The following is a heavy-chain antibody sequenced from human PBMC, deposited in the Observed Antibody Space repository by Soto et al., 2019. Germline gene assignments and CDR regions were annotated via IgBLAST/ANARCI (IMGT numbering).Heavy chain of an antibody. J-gene: IGHJ4*02. D-gene: IGHD6-6*01. CDR3: ARGFGRGYSSSSFPFDY. CDR2: MNPNSGNT. Sequence: ASVKVSCKASGYTFTSYDINWVRQATGQGLEWMGWMNPNSGNTGYAQKFQGRVTMTRNTSISTAYMELSSLRSEDTAVYYCARGFGRGYSSSSFPFDYWGQGTLVTVSS. CDR1: GYTFTSYD. V-gene: IGHV1-8*01.